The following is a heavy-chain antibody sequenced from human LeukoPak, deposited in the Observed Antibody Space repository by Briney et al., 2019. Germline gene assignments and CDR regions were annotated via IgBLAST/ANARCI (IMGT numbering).Heavy chain of an antibody. CDR3: ARDAITGTTMGYYYYMDV. Sequence: ASVKVSCKGSGYTFTSYGISGVRQAPGQGLEWMGWISAYNGNTNYAQKFQGRVTMTRDMSTSTVYMELSSLRSEDTAVYYCARDAITGTTMGYYYYMDVWGKGTTVTVSS. J-gene: IGHJ6*03. D-gene: IGHD1-7*01. CDR2: ISAYNGNT. CDR1: GYTFTSYG. V-gene: IGHV1-18*01.